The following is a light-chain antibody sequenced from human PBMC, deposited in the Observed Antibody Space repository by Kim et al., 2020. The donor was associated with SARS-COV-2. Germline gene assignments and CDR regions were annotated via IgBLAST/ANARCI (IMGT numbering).Light chain of an antibody. CDR1: SLRYFY. CDR3: NSRSGADNHWV. J-gene: IGLJ3*02. Sequence: QTVRITHQGDSLRYFYACWYQQKPGPSPVLFIYGNTSRPAVLPRLFAGSSARNTSSLTITAAQAEDDAYYYSNSRSGADNHWVFGGGTQLTVL. CDR2: GNT. V-gene: IGLV3-19*01.